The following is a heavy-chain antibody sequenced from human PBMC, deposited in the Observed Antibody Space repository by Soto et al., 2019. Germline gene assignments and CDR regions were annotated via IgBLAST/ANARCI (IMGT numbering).Heavy chain of an antibody. Sequence: EVQLVESGGGLVRPGGSLRLSCAASGFTFSSYWMNWVRQAPGKGLEWVASINEDGTERYYVDSVRGRFTISRDSAKNSLYLQMNSLRAEDTALYYCYLGAATMGTHYGMDVWGQGTTVTVSS. J-gene: IGHJ6*02. CDR1: GFTFSSYW. V-gene: IGHV3-7*03. D-gene: IGHD3-16*01. CDR2: INEDGTER. CDR3: YLGAATMGTHYGMDV.